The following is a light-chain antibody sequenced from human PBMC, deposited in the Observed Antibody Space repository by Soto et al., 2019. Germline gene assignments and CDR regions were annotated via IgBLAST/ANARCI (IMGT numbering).Light chain of an antibody. V-gene: IGLV2-14*03. Sequence: QSVLTQPASVSGSPGQSITISCTGTSSDIGHYDYVSWYQQHPVKAPKLMMYHVTYRPSGGSNRYSGSKSGNSASLTISGLQADYEADYYCCSLTTSHTYVFGSGTKLTV. CDR3: CSLTTSHTYV. CDR2: HVT. J-gene: IGLJ1*01. CDR1: SSDIGHYDY.